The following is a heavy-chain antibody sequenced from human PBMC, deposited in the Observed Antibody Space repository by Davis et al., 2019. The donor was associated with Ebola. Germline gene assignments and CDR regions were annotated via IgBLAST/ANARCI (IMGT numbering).Heavy chain of an antibody. Sequence: LRLSCTVSGGSISSGGYYWSWIRQHPGKGLEWIGYIYYSGSTYYNPSLKSRVTISVDTSKNQFSLKLSSVTAADTAVYYCARDKPQYYYDSSGYYSRWYFDLWGRGTLVTVSS. CDR3: ARDKPQYYYDSSGYYSRWYFDL. CDR2: IYYSGST. V-gene: IGHV4-31*03. J-gene: IGHJ2*01. CDR1: GGSISSGGYY. D-gene: IGHD3-22*01.